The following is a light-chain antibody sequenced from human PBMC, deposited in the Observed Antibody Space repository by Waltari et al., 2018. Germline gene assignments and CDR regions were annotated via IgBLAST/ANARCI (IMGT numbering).Light chain of an antibody. Sequence: QSALTQPRPVSGSPGPSVTISCTGTSSEVGGYNYVSWYQQHPGKAPKLMIYDVSKRPSGVPDRFSGSKSGNTASLTISGLQAEDEADYYCCSYAGSYTFVFGGGTKLTVL. CDR1: SSEVGGYNY. CDR2: DVS. J-gene: IGLJ2*01. V-gene: IGLV2-11*01. CDR3: CSYAGSYTFV.